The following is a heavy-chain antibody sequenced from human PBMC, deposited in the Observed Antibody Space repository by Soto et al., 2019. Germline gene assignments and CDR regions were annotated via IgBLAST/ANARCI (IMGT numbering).Heavy chain of an antibody. CDR1: GYTFTSYY. V-gene: IGHV1-46*03. Sequence: ASGKVCCKASGYTFTSYYTHWVRQAPGQGLEWMGIINPSGGSTSYAQKFQGRVTMTRDTSTSTVYMELSSLRSEDTAVYYCARDTAPAIFGVVNSNYMDVWGKGTTVTVSS. CDR3: ARDTAPAIFGVVNSNYMDV. J-gene: IGHJ6*03. D-gene: IGHD3-3*01. CDR2: INPSGGST.